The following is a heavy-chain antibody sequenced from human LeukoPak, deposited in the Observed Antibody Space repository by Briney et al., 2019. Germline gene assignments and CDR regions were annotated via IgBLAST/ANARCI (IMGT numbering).Heavy chain of an antibody. CDR1: GYTFTSYY. CDR3: ARGRYYYYGSGSWFDP. J-gene: IGHJ5*02. V-gene: IGHV1-46*01. CDR2: INPSGGST. D-gene: IGHD3-10*01. Sequence: ASVKVSCKASGYTFTSYYMHWVRQAPGQGLEWMGIINPSGGSTSYAQKFQGRVTMTRDMSTSTVYMELSSLRSEDTAVYYCARGRYYYYGSGSWFDPWGQGTLVTVSS.